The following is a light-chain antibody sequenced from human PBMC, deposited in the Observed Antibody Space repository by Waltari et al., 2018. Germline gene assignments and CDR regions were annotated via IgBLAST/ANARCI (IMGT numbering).Light chain of an antibody. CDR1: QSVYNY. Sequence: EIVLTQSPATLSLSPGERATLSCRASQSVYNYLAWYQQKPVQSPRLLIYDSSNRATGIPARFSGSGSVTDFTLTISSLEPEDFAVYYCQQRSHWPRTFGPGTKVDIK. J-gene: IGKJ3*01. CDR3: QQRSHWPRT. V-gene: IGKV3-11*01. CDR2: DSS.